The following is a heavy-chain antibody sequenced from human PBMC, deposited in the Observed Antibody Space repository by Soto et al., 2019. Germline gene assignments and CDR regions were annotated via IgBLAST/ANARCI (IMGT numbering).Heavy chain of an antibody. Sequence: SETLSLTCTVSGGSISRYYWSWIRQPPGKGMEWIEYIYYSGSTNYNPSLKSRVTKSVDTSKNQFSLKLSSVTSTDTAVYYCARAYGDYLNVNYWGQGTLVTDTS. V-gene: IGHV4-59*01. CDR2: IYYSGST. D-gene: IGHD4-17*01. CDR1: GGSISRYY. CDR3: ARAYGDYLNVNY. J-gene: IGHJ4*02.